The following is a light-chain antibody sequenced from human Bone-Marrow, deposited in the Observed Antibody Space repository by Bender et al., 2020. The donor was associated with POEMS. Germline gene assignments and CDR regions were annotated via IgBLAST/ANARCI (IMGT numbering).Light chain of an antibody. V-gene: IGLV2-14*01. Sequence: QSALTQPASVSGSPGQSITISCTGTSSDVGGYNYVSWYQQHPGKAPKLIVYEVSKRPSGVSYRFSASKSDNTASLTISRLQAEDEAEYFCSSYTSSGTRIFGTGTEVTVL. J-gene: IGLJ1*01. CDR2: EVS. CDR1: SSDVGGYNY. CDR3: SSYTSSGTRI.